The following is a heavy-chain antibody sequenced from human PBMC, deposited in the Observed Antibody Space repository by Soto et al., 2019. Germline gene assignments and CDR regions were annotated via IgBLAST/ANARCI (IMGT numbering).Heavy chain of an antibody. Sequence: QVQLQESGPGLVKPSETLSLTCTVSGGSISSYYWSWIRQPPGKGLEWIGYIYYSGSTNYNPSLKSRVTISVDTSKNQFSLKLSSVTAADTAVYYCARQISSNPLWYMDVWGKGTTVTVSS. V-gene: IGHV4-59*08. CDR3: ARQISSNPLWYMDV. CDR1: GGSISSYY. D-gene: IGHD4-4*01. J-gene: IGHJ6*03. CDR2: IYYSGST.